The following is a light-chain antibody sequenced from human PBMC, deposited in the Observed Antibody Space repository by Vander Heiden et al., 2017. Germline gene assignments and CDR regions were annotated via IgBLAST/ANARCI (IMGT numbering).Light chain of an antibody. Sequence: DIVMTQSPLSLPVTPGEPASISCRSSQSLLHSNGYNYLDWYLQKPGQSPQLLIYLGSNRASGVPGRFSGSGSGTDFTLKISRVEAEDVGVYYCMQALQTRAFGGGTKVEIK. CDR1: QSLLHSNGYNY. V-gene: IGKV2-28*01. CDR3: MQALQTRA. J-gene: IGKJ4*01. CDR2: LGS.